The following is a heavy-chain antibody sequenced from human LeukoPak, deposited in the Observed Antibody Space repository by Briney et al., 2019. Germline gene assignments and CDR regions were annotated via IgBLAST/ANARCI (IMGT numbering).Heavy chain of an antibody. CDR2: ISGSGGST. CDR1: SSSSYY. Sequence: SSSSYYWSWIRVPPGKGLEWVSAISGSGGSTYYADSVKGRFTISRDNSKNTLYLQMNSLRAEDTAVYYCAKDGDIVVVPAASPYYFDYWGQGTLVTVSS. CDR3: AKDGDIVVVPAASPYYFDY. V-gene: IGHV3-23*01. D-gene: IGHD2-2*01. J-gene: IGHJ4*02.